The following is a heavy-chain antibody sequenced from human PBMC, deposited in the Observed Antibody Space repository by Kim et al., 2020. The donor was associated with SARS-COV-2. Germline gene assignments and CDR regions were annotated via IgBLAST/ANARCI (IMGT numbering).Heavy chain of an antibody. V-gene: IGHV3-64D*09. D-gene: IGHD4-17*01. CDR1: GFTFSSYA. CDR2: ISSNGGST. J-gene: IGHJ5*02. CDR3: VKASRMDYGEAYNWFDP. Sequence: GGSLRLSCSASGFTFSSYAMHWVRQAQGKGLEYVSAISSNGGSTYYADSVKGRFTISRDNSKNTLYLQMSSLRAEDTAVYYCVKASRMDYGEAYNWFDPWGQGTLVTVSS.